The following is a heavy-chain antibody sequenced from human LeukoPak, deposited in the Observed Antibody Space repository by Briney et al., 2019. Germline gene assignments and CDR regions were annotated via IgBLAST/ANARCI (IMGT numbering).Heavy chain of an antibody. CDR2: IYYSGTT. J-gene: IGHJ4*02. CDR1: GGSISSYY. CDR3: ARGGGGEYSSGWYDY. D-gene: IGHD6-19*01. Sequence: SETLSLTCTVSGGSISSYYWSWIRQPPGKGLERIGYIYYSGTTNYNPSLKSRVTISVATSKNQFSLNLSSVTAADTAVYYCARGGGGEYSSGWYDYWGQGTLVTVSS. V-gene: IGHV4-59*01.